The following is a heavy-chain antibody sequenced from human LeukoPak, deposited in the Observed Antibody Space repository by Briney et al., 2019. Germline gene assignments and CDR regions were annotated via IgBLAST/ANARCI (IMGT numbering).Heavy chain of an antibody. V-gene: IGHV3-23*01. J-gene: IGHJ4*02. CDR3: AKQMSTVTFTPFDY. D-gene: IGHD3-16*01. Sequence: GGSLRLSCAASGFTLRSHAMSWVRQAPGKGLEWVSAISGSGGSTDYVDSVKGRFTISRDNSKNTLYLQMNSLRADDTAVYYCAKQMSTVTFTPFDYCGQGTLVTVSS. CDR1: GFTLRSHA. CDR2: ISGSGGST.